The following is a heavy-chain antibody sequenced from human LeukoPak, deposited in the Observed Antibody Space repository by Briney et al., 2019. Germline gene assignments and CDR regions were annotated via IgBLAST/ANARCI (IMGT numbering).Heavy chain of an antibody. V-gene: IGHV4-59*01. CDR2: IYYSGST. D-gene: IGHD2-15*01. Sequence: ASETLSLTCTVSGGSISSYYWSWIRQPPGKGLEWIGYIYYSGSTNYNPSLKSRVTISVDTSKNQFSLKLSSVTAADTAVYYCARSSESGSYGLDYWGQGTLVTVSS. CDR1: GGSISSYY. CDR3: ARSSESGSYGLDY. J-gene: IGHJ4*02.